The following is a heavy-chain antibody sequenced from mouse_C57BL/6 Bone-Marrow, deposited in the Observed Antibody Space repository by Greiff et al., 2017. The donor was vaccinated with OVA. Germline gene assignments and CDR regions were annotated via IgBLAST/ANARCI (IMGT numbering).Heavy chain of an antibody. Sequence: EVQLQQSGPELVKPGASVKIPCKASGYTFTDYNMDWVKQSHGKSLEWIGDINPNNGGTIYNQKFKGKATLTADKSSSTAYMQLSSLTSEDSAVYFCARRGYYGSSYSYYFDYWGQGTTLTVSS. CDR2: INPNNGGT. V-gene: IGHV1-18*01. CDR1: GYTFTDYN. CDR3: ARRGYYGSSYSYYFDY. J-gene: IGHJ2*01. D-gene: IGHD1-1*01.